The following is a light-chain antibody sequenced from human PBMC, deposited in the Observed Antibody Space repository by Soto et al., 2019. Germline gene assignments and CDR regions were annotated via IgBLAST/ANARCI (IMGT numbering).Light chain of an antibody. CDR3: CSYAGSSTFNVV. CDR2: EGS. V-gene: IGLV2-23*01. Sequence: QSALTQPASVSGSPGQSITISCTGTSSDVGSYNLVSWYQQHPGKAPKLMIYEGSKRPSGVSNRFSGSKSGNXASLXISGLQAEDEADYYCCSYAGSSTFNVVFGGGTKLTVL. CDR1: SSDVGSYNL. J-gene: IGLJ2*01.